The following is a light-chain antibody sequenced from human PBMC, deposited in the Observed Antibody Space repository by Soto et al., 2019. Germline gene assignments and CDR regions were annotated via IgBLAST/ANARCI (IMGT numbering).Light chain of an antibody. Sequence: QSALTQPASVPGSPGQSITISCTGTSSDVGRYNYVSWYQQHPGKAPKLMIYDVTYRPSGVSNRFSGSKSGNTASLTISGLQAEDEADYYCNSYTSSSTRVFGTGIKLTVL. J-gene: IGLJ1*01. CDR2: DVT. V-gene: IGLV2-14*03. CDR1: SSDVGRYNY. CDR3: NSYTSSSTRV.